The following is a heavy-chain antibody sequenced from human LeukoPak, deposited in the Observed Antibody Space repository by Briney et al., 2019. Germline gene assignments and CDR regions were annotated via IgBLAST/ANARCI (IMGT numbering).Heavy chain of an antibody. CDR2: IYSGGSA. Sequence: GGSLRLSCAASGFTVSSNYMSWVRQAPGKGLEWVSVIYSGGSAYYADSVKGRFTISRDNSKNTLYLQMNSLRAEDTAVYYCARSGIQNWFDPWGQGTLVTVSS. V-gene: IGHV3-53*01. CDR1: GFTVSSNY. J-gene: IGHJ5*02. D-gene: IGHD1-26*01. CDR3: ARSGIQNWFDP.